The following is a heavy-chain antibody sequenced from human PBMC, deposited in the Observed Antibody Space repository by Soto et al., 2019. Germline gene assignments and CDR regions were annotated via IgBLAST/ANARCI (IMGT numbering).Heavy chain of an antibody. CDR1: GGTFSSYA. CDR3: ARGYSSSWYGPHAYYYYGMDV. J-gene: IGHJ6*02. CDR2: IIPIFGTA. Sequence: QVQLVQSGAEVKKPGSSVKVSCKASGGTFSSYAISWVRQAPGQGLEWMGGIIPIFGTANYAQKFQGRVTITADKSTRTAYMELSSLRSEDTAVYYCARGYSSSWYGPHAYYYYGMDVWGQGTTVTVSS. D-gene: IGHD6-13*01. V-gene: IGHV1-69*06.